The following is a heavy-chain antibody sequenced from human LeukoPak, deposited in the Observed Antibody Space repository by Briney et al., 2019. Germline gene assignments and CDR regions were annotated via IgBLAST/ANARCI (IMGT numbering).Heavy chain of an antibody. CDR2: IYYSGST. CDR3: ARGLDYDFWSGSERIDAFDI. D-gene: IGHD3-3*01. J-gene: IGHJ3*02. Sequence: SETLSLTCTVSGGSISSGDYYWSWIRQPPGKGLEWIGYIYYSGSTYYNPSLKSRVTISVDTSKNQFSLKLSSVTAADTAVYYCARGLDYDFWSGSERIDAFDIWGQGTMVTVSS. CDR1: GGSISSGDYY. V-gene: IGHV4-30-4*01.